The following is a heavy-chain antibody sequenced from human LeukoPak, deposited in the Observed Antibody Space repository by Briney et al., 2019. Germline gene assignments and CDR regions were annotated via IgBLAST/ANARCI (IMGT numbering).Heavy chain of an antibody. V-gene: IGHV3-7*01. D-gene: IGHD3-10*01. CDR1: GFTFNNYW. Sequence: HPGGSLRLSCAASGFTFNNYWMSWVRQAPGKGLEWVANIREDGSEKYYVDSVKGQFTISRDNAKNSLFLQMNYLRAEDTAIYYCARDLAGHYYGSGSSFDYWGQGTLVTVSS. CDR3: ARDLAGHYYGSGSSFDY. CDR2: IREDGSEK. J-gene: IGHJ4*02.